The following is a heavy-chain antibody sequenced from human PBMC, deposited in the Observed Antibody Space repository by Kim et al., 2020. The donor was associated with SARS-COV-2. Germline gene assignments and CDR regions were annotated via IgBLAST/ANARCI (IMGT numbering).Heavy chain of an antibody. V-gene: IGHV3-23*03. J-gene: IGHJ4*02. CDR1: GFTFSSSA. CDR3: VKGGGYEGPPDY. CDR2: IYSGGSST. D-gene: IGHD5-12*01. Sequence: GGSLRLSCAASGFTFSSSAMSWVRQAPGKGLEWVSIIYSGGSSTYYADSVKGRFTISRDPSEKTLYLHMNSLRAEDTAVYYCVKGGGYEGPPDYWGQGIL.